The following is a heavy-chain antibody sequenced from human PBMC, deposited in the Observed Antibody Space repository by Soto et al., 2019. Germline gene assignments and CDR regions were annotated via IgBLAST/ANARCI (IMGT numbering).Heavy chain of an antibody. J-gene: IGHJ4*02. Sequence: ASVKVSCKASGYTFTSYGISWVRQAPGQGLEWMGWISPYSGETRYAEKFQDRVTLTTDTSTKTAYMDLRNLKSDDTAVYWCASGQVAGSDFWGKGTLVTVSS. CDR1: GYTFTSYG. CDR3: ASGQVAGSDF. D-gene: IGHD6-19*01. V-gene: IGHV1-18*01. CDR2: ISPYSGET.